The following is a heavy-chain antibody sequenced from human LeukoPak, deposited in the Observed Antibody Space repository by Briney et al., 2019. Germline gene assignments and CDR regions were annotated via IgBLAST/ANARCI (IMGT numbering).Heavy chain of an antibody. D-gene: IGHD3-22*01. V-gene: IGHV4-30-2*01. Sequence: PSQTLSLTCAVSGGSIRSGGYSWSWIRQPPGKGLEWIGYIYHSGSTYYNPSLKSRVTISVDRSKNQFSLKLSSVTAADTAVYYCASTLSNYDRTLDYWGQGTLVTVSS. CDR3: ASTLSNYDRTLDY. CDR2: IYHSGST. CDR1: GGSIRSGGYS. J-gene: IGHJ4*02.